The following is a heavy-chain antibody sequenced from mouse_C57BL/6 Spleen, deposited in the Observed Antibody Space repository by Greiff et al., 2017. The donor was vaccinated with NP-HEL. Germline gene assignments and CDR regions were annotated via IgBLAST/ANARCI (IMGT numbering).Heavy chain of an antibody. J-gene: IGHJ3*01. Sequence: VQLQQPGAELVRPGSSVKLSCKASGYTFTCYWMAWVKQRPGQGLEWIGNIYPSDSETHYTQTFKDTATLSVDKPSTPAYMQLSSRTSEDSAVDYCERSGLGRAWFAYWGQGTLVTVSA. CDR3: ERSGLGRAWFAY. V-gene: IGHV1-61*01. CDR1: GYTFTCYW. CDR2: IYPSDSET. D-gene: IGHD3-3*01.